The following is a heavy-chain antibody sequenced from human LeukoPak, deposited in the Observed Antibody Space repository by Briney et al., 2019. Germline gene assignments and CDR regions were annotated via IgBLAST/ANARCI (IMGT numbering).Heavy chain of an antibody. CDR3: ASSGPRVNYYYYGMDV. CDR2: ISSSSSYI. D-gene: IGHD5-12*01. Sequence: PGGSLRLSCTASGFTFSSYSMSWVRQAPGKGLEWVSFISSSSSYIYYADSVKGRFTISRDNAKNTLYLQMNSLRAEDTAVYYCASSGPRVNYYYYGMDVWGKGTTVTVSS. V-gene: IGHV3-21*01. J-gene: IGHJ6*04. CDR1: GFTFSSYS.